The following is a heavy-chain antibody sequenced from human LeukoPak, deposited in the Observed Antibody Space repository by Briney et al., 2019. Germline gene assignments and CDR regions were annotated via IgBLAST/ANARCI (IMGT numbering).Heavy chain of an antibody. CDR3: ASHSGYYGSGSPVDY. Sequence: SETLSLTCTVSGVSISSYYWSWIRQPPGKGLEWIGYIYYSGSTNYNPSLKSRVTISVDTSNNQFSLKLSSVTAADTAVYYCASHSGYYGSGSPVDYWGQGTLVTVSS. V-gene: IGHV4-59*08. J-gene: IGHJ4*02. CDR2: IYYSGST. CDR1: GVSISSYY. D-gene: IGHD3-10*01.